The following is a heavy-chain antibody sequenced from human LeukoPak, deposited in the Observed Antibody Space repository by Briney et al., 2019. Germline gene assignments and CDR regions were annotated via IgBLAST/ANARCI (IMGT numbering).Heavy chain of an antibody. D-gene: IGHD3-10*01. CDR3: AWFGELSGYYYGMDV. V-gene: IGHV4-4*07. Sequence: SETLSLTCTVSGGSISSYYWSWIRQPAGKGLEWIGRIYTSGSTNYNPSLKSRVTMSVDTSKNQFSLKLSSVTAADTAVYYCAWFGELSGYYYGMDVWGLGTTVTVSS. CDR1: GGSISSYY. CDR2: IYTSGST. J-gene: IGHJ6*02.